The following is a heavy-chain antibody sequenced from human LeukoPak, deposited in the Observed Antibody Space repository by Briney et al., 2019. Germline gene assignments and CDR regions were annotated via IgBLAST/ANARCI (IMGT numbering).Heavy chain of an antibody. D-gene: IGHD3-16*02. V-gene: IGHV3-48*03. J-gene: IGHJ3*01. CDR2: ISSSGSTI. Sequence: PGGSLRLSCAASGFTFSSYEMNWVRQAPGKGLEWVSYISSSGSTIYYTASVKARFTISRDNSKATLYLQMNSLRAQDTAIYYCARDIELSTWGLGTMVTVSS. CDR1: GFTFSSYE. CDR3: ARDIELST.